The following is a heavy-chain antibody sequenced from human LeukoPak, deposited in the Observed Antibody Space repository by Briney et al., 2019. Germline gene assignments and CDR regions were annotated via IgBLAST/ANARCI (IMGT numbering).Heavy chain of an antibody. D-gene: IGHD1-1*01. V-gene: IGHV3-53*01. Sequence: GGSLRLSCAASGFAVSSNYMSWVRQAPGKGLEWVCIIYSGGGTYYADFVKGRFTISRDNSKNTLYLQMNSVRAEDTAVYYCAKDTRTLDAFDIWGQGTMVTVSS. CDR1: GFAVSSNY. CDR3: AKDTRTLDAFDI. CDR2: IYSGGGT. J-gene: IGHJ3*02.